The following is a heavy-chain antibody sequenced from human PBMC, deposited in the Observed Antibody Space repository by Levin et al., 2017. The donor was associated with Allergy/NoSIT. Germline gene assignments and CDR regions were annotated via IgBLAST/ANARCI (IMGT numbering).Heavy chain of an antibody. CDR2: ISWNGGTL. CDR1: GFTFEDYA. J-gene: IGHJ3*02. CDR3: ARGEALDI. V-gene: IGHV3-9*01. Sequence: HAGGSLRLSCAASGFTFEDYAMHWVRQAPGKGLQWVSGISWNGGTLDYADSVKGRFTISRDNAKNFLYLQMNSLKTEDTAFYLCARGEALDIWGQGTMVAVS.